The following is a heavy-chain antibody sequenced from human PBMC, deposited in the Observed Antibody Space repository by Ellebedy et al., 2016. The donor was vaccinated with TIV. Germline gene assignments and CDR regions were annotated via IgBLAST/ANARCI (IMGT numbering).Heavy chain of an antibody. Sequence: ASVKVSXXASGYSFTTSGIIWVRQAPGQGLEWMGWISAYNGRTNYAQRLQDRVTMTTDTSTSTAYMELRSLRSDDTAVYYCAVGIAVANTFDYWGQGTLVTVSS. D-gene: IGHD6-19*01. V-gene: IGHV1-18*01. CDR3: AVGIAVANTFDY. CDR1: GYSFTTSG. J-gene: IGHJ4*02. CDR2: ISAYNGRT.